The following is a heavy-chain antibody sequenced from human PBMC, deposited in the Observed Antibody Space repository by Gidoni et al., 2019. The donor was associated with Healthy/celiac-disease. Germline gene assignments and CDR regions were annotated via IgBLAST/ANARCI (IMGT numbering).Heavy chain of an antibody. V-gene: IGHV3-48*01. CDR1: GFTFSSYS. Sequence: EVKLVESGGGLVQPGGSLRLSCAASGFTFSSYSLNWVRQAPGKGLEWVSYISSSSSTIYYADSVKGRFTISRDNAKNSLYLQMNSLRAEDTAVYYCARLLNYDSSGYYHDYYYYGMDVWGQGTTVTVSS. CDR2: ISSSSSTI. J-gene: IGHJ6*02. CDR3: ARLLNYDSSGYYHDYYYYGMDV. D-gene: IGHD3-22*01.